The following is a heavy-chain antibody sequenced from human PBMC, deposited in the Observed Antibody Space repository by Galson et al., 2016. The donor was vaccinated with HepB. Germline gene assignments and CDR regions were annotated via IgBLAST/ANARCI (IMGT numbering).Heavy chain of an antibody. D-gene: IGHD3-16*01. CDR3: ARGPRGGYFDY. CDR1: GFSFGTYW. J-gene: IGHJ4*02. V-gene: IGHV3-7*01. Sequence: SLRLSCAASGFSFGTYWMTWVRQAPGKGLEWVADVKQDGTEKHYVDSVRGRFTVSRDNPKNSLYLQLSSLRVEDTAVYYCARGPRGGYFDYWGLGTQVTVSS. CDR2: VKQDGTEK.